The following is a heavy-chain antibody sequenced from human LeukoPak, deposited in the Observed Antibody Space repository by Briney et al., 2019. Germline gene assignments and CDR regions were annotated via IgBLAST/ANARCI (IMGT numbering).Heavy chain of an antibody. Sequence: ASVKVSCKASGCTFTRYSMNWVRQAPGQGLEWMGWINTNTGNPTYAQGFTGRFVFSLDTSVSTAYLQISSLKAEDTAVYYCARRRQWLVKGGYYFDYWGQGTLVTVSS. D-gene: IGHD6-19*01. V-gene: IGHV7-4-1*02. CDR3: ARRRQWLVKGGYYFDY. CDR2: INTNTGNP. J-gene: IGHJ4*02. CDR1: GCTFTRYS.